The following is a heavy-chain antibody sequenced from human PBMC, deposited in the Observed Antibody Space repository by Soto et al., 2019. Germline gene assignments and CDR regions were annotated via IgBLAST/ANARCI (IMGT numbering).Heavy chain of an antibody. CDR2: IIPIFGTA. Sequence: SVKVSCKASGGTFSSYAISWVRQAPGQGLEWMGGIIPIFGTANYAQKFQGRVTVTADESTSTAYMELSSLRSEDTAVYYCARGRKYSRSWYYYYGMDVWGQGTTVTVSS. D-gene: IGHD6-13*01. CDR1: GGTFSSYA. CDR3: ARGRKYSRSWYYYYGMDV. J-gene: IGHJ6*02. V-gene: IGHV1-69*13.